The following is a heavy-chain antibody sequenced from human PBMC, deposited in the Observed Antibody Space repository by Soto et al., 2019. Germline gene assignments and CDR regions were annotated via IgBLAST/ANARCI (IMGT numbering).Heavy chain of an antibody. CDR1: GDSISSSTYY. V-gene: IGHV4-39*01. Sequence: PSETLSLTSTVSGDSISSSTYYWGWIRQPPGKGLEWIGFIYHTGTTYYNPSLKSRVTISVDTSKNQFSLKLSSVTAADTAVYYCARPYFSSSSMFDYWGQGTLVTVSS. D-gene: IGHD6-6*01. J-gene: IGHJ4*02. CDR2: IYHTGTT. CDR3: ARPYFSSSSMFDY.